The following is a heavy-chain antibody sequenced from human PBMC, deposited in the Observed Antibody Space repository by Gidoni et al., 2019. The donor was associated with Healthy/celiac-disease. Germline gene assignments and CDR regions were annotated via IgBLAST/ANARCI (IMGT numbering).Heavy chain of an antibody. J-gene: IGHJ2*01. V-gene: IGHV1-58*02. D-gene: IGHD1-7*01. CDR3: AASGITGTKVEGWYFDL. CDR1: GFTFTSSA. CDR2: IVVGSGNT. Sequence: QMQLVQSGPEVKKPGTSVKVSCKASGFTFTSSAMQWVRQARGQRLEWIGWIVVGSGNTNYAQKFQERVTITRDMSTSTAYMELSSLRSEDTAVYYCAASGITGTKVEGWYFDLWGRGTLVTVSS.